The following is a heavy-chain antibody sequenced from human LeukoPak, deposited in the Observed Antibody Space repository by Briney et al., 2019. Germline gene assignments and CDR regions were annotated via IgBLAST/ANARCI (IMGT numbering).Heavy chain of an antibody. J-gene: IGHJ6*03. Sequence: GGSLRLSCAASGFTFSSYNMNWVRQAPGKGLEWVSSITSSSTYIYYADSVRGRFTISRDNAKNSLYLQMNSLRAEDTAVYFCARDPYSGNYGAYYYYMDVWGKGTTVTISS. D-gene: IGHD1-26*01. CDR2: ITSSSTYI. CDR3: ARDPYSGNYGAYYYYMDV. V-gene: IGHV3-21*01. CDR1: GFTFSSYN.